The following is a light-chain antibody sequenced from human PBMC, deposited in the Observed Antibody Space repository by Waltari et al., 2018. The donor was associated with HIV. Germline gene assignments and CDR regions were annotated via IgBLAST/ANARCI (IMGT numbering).Light chain of an antibody. J-gene: IGLJ1*01. CDR1: TYNRGTNF. Sequence: QSVLTQPPSASGTPGQRVTIPCSGTTYNRGTNFMSCYQQLPGTAPKLLIYRDNRRPSGVPDRFSGSKSGASASLGISGLRSEDEGDYYCATWDGSLGGFYVFGAGTKVTVL. CDR3: ATWDGSLGGFYV. V-gene: IGLV1-47*01. CDR2: RDN.